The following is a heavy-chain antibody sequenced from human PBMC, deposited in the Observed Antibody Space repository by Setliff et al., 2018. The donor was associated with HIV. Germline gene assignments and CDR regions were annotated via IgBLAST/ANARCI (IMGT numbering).Heavy chain of an antibody. CDR1: RYSFTSYW. CDR3: ARQRSIAARPNSAFDI. CDR2: IYPGDSDT. D-gene: IGHD6-6*01. V-gene: IGHV5-51*01. J-gene: IGHJ3*02. Sequence: PGESLTISCKGSRYSFTSYWTAWVRQMPGKGLEWMGIIYPGDSDTRYSPSFQGQVTISADKSISTAYLQWSSLKASDTAMYYCARQRSIAARPNSAFDIWGQGTMVTVSS.